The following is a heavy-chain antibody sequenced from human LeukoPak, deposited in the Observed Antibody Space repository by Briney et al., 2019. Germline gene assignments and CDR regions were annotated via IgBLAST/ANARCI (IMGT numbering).Heavy chain of an antibody. V-gene: IGHV3-23*01. D-gene: IGHD3-10*01. CDR2: ISGSGGST. CDR3: AKLPYYYGSDLDLDY. Sequence: PGGSLRLSCAASGFTFSSYAMSWVRQAPGKGLEWVSAISGSGGSTYYADSVKGRFTISRDNPKNTLYLQMNSLRAEDTAVYYCAKLPYYYGSDLDLDYWGQGTLVTVSS. J-gene: IGHJ4*02. CDR1: GFTFSSYA.